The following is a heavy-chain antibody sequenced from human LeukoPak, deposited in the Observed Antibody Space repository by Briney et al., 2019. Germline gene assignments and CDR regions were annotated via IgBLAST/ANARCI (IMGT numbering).Heavy chain of an antibody. Sequence: SETLSLTCTVSGGSISSSSYYWSWIRQPAGKGLEWIVRIYTSGSTNYNPSLKSRVTMSVDTSKNQFSLKLSSVSAADTAVYYCARDGNMVRGVNYYMDVWGKGNTVTISS. CDR2: IYTSGST. D-gene: IGHD3-10*01. CDR3: ARDGNMVRGVNYYMDV. V-gene: IGHV4-61*02. CDR1: GGSISSSSYY. J-gene: IGHJ6*03.